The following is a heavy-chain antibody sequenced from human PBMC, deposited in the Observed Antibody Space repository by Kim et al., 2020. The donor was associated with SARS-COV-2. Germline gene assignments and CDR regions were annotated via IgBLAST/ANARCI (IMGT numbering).Heavy chain of an antibody. CDR2: IIPILGTA. D-gene: IGHD6-13*01. V-gene: IGHV1-69*13. CDR1: GGTFSSYA. CDR3: ARPKRQLAIYYFDY. J-gene: IGHJ4*02. Sequence: SVKVSCKASGGTFSSYAISWVRQAPGQGLEWMGGIIPILGTANYAQKFQGRVTITADESTSTAYMELSSLRSEDTAVYYCARPKRQLAIYYFDYWGQGTLVTVSS.